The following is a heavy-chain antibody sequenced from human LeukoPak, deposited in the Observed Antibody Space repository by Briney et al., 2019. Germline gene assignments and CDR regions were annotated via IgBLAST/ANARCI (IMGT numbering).Heavy chain of an antibody. D-gene: IGHD6-13*01. CDR2: MNPNSGNT. Sequence: ASVKVSCKASGYTFTSYDINWARQATGQGLEWMGWMNPNSGNTGYAQKFQGRVTMTTDTSTSTAYMELRSLRSDDTAVYYCARDGIAAPGTGYFYYFGLDVWGQGTTVTVSS. CDR1: GYTFTSYD. V-gene: IGHV1-8*01. J-gene: IGHJ6*02. CDR3: ARDGIAAPGTGYFYYFGLDV.